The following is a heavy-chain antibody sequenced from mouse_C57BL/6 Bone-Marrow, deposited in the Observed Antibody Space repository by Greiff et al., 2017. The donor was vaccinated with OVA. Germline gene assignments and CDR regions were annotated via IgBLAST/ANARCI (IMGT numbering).Heavy chain of an antibody. V-gene: IGHV1-81*01. CDR1: GYTFTSYG. J-gene: IGHJ3*01. Sequence: QVQLQQSGAELARPGASVKLSCKASGYTFTSYGISWVKQRTGQGLEWIGEIYPRSGNTYYNEKFKGKATLTADKSSSTAYMELRSLTSEDSAVYFCAREGAFATVVARAWFAYWGQGTLVTVSA. D-gene: IGHD1-1*01. CDR3: AREGAFATVVARAWFAY. CDR2: IYPRSGNT.